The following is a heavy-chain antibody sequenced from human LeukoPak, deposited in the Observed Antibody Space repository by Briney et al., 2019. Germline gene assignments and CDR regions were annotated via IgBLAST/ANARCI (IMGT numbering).Heavy chain of an antibody. Sequence: QPGGSLRLSCAASGFTFSGYAMSWVRQAPGKGLEWVSTITGSGGTTYNADSVKGRFTISRDKSKNTLYLQMNSLRVEDTAVYYCAKGRGYCSGGSCYSGFDYWGQGTLVTVSS. J-gene: IGHJ4*02. CDR2: ITGSGGTT. V-gene: IGHV3-23*01. D-gene: IGHD2-15*01. CDR3: AKGRGYCSGGSCYSGFDY. CDR1: GFTFSGYA.